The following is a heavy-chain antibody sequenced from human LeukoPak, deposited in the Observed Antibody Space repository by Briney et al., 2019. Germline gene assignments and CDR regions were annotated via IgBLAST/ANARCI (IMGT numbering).Heavy chain of an antibody. V-gene: IGHV3-48*01. Sequence: GSLRLSCAASGFTFSSYSMNWVRQAPGKGLEWVSYISSSSSTIYYADSVKGRFTISRDNAKNSLYLQMNSLRAEDTAVYYCARDLGSSWYRAFDIWGQGTMVTVSS. CDR2: ISSSSSTI. J-gene: IGHJ3*02. D-gene: IGHD6-13*01. CDR1: GFTFSSYS. CDR3: ARDLGSSWYRAFDI.